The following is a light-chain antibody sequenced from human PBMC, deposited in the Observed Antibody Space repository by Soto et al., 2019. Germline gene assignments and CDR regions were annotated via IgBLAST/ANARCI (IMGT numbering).Light chain of an antibody. CDR3: QQSYNTPQYT. Sequence: DIQMTQSPSSLSASVGDRVTITCRASQTISSYLNWYQQKPGKAPKLLIYAASSLQSGVPSRFSGSGSGIDFTLTISSLQPEDFAISYCQQSYNTPQYTFGQGTELEIK. J-gene: IGKJ2*01. CDR2: AAS. V-gene: IGKV1-39*01. CDR1: QTISSY.